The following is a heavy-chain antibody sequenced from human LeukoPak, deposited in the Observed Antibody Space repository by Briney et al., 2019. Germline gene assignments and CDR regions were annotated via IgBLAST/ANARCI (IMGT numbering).Heavy chain of an antibody. J-gene: IGHJ3*02. V-gene: IGHV4-59*08. CDR3: ARRNDFDI. CDR2: INYSGNT. CDR1: GGSISSYY. Sequence: SETLSLTCTVSGGSISSYYWSWIRRPTGKGLEWIGYINYSGNTNYNPSLKSRVTISVDTSKNQFSLKLSSVTAADTAMYYCARRNDFDIWGQGTMVTVSS.